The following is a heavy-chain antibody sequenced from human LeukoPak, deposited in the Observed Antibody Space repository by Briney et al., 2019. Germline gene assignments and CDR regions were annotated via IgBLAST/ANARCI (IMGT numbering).Heavy chain of an antibody. D-gene: IGHD3-22*01. V-gene: IGHV1-18*01. Sequence: ASVKVSCKASGYTFTSYGISWVRQAPGQGLEWMGWISAYNGNTNYAQKLQGRVTMTTDTSTSTAYMELRSLRSDAAAVYYCASLKDDSNGGGYWGQGTLVTVSS. CDR1: GYTFTSYG. CDR3: ASLKDDSNGGGY. CDR2: ISAYNGNT. J-gene: IGHJ4*02.